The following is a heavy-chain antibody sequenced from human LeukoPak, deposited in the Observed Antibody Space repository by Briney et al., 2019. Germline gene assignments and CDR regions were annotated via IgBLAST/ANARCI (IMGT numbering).Heavy chain of an antibody. Sequence: SETLSLTCTVSDGSISSSSYYWGWIRQPPGKGLEWIGSIYYSGSTYYNPSLKSRVTISVDTSKNQFSLKLSSVTAADTAVYHCARHPAPGIAAAGRYAFDYWGQGTLVTVSS. CDR1: DGSISSSSYY. J-gene: IGHJ4*02. D-gene: IGHD6-13*01. V-gene: IGHV4-39*01. CDR3: ARHPAPGIAAAGRYAFDY. CDR2: IYYSGST.